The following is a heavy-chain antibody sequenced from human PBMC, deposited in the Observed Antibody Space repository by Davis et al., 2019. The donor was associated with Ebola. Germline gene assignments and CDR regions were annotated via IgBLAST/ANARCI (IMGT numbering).Heavy chain of an antibody. J-gene: IGHJ4*02. CDR2: IGSSSSYM. D-gene: IGHD2-2*01. CDR3: AGFSCGSISCSAIDDY. Sequence: PGGSLRLSCAASGFTFSSYSMNWVRQAPGKGLEWVSSIGSSSSYMYYADSVKGRSTISRDNAKNSLYLQMNSLRAEDTAVYYCAGFSCGSISCSAIDDYWGQGTLVTVSS. CDR1: GFTFSSYS. V-gene: IGHV3-21*01.